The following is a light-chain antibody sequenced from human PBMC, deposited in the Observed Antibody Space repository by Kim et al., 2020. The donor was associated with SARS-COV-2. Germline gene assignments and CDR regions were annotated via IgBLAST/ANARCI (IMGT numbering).Light chain of an antibody. J-gene: IGKJ5*01. Sequence: SPGESFPRPCRASQSVPRTYLAWSQQRPGQAPRLLISGASNRATVIPGRFSGSGSGTDFTLTISRLEPEDFVMYYCQQYGKAPITFGQGTRLEIK. CDR3: QQYGKAPIT. CDR1: QSVPRTY. V-gene: IGKV3-20*01. CDR2: GAS.